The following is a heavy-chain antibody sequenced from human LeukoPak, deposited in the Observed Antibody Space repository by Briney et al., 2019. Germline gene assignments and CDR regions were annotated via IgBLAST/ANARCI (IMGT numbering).Heavy chain of an antibody. J-gene: IGHJ4*02. V-gene: IGHV4-34*01. Sequence: SETLSLTCVVYGGSLSGYYWRWIRQPPGKGLEWIGEINHSGTTTYNPSLESRVTISVDTSKNQFSLKLTSVTAADTAVYYCARVQAGVGPGHWGQGTLVTVSS. D-gene: IGHD1-26*01. CDR3: ARVQAGVGPGH. CDR2: INHSGTT. CDR1: GGSLSGYY.